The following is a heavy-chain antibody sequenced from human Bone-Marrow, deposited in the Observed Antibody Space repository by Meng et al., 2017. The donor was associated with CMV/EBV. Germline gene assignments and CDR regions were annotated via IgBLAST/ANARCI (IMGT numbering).Heavy chain of an antibody. D-gene: IGHD3-22*01. J-gene: IGHJ5*02. CDR3: ARDGPDSSGLTPNWVDP. CDR1: GFTFSSYG. CDR2: KRYDGSNK. V-gene: IGHV3-30*02. Sequence: QVQLVESGGGVCQPGGVWRLSVSASGFTFSSYGVHWVRQAPGKGLGWVAFKRYDGSNKYYADSVKGRFTFSRDNSKNTLYLQMNSLRAEDTAVYYCARDGPDSSGLTPNWVDPWGQGTLGTVSS.